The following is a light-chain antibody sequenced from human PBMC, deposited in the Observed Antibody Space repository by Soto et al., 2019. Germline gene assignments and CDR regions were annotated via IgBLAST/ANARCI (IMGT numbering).Light chain of an antibody. Sequence: IVFTQSPATLSLSPGERATLSCRASQSVSSYLAWYQQKPGQAPRLLIYDASNRATGIPARFSGSGSGTDFTLTISSLEPEDFAVYYCQHRRTFGQGTKV. CDR1: QSVSSY. V-gene: IGKV3-11*01. CDR3: QHRRT. J-gene: IGKJ1*01. CDR2: DAS.